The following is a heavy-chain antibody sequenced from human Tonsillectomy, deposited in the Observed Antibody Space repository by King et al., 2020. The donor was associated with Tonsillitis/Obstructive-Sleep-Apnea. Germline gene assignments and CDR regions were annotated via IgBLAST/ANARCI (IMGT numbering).Heavy chain of an antibody. Sequence: VQLVESGGGLVQPGRSLRLSCAASGFMFHDYAMHWVRQAPGKGLEWVSGICWNSGSIGYADSVKGRFTISRDNAKNSLYLQMNSLRAEDTALYYCTKDKNPRFGGAGNWFDPWGQGTLVTVSS. CDR2: ICWNSGSI. D-gene: IGHD3-16*01. CDR1: GFMFHDYA. CDR3: TKDKNPRFGGAGNWFDP. J-gene: IGHJ5*02. V-gene: IGHV3-9*01.